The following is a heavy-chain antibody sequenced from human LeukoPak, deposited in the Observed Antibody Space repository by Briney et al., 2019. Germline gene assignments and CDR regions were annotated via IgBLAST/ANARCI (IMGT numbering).Heavy chain of an antibody. Sequence: PSETLSLTCADSGGSLSSYIWSWIRQPPGKGLEWIGYIYYSGSTNYNPSLKSRVTITVDMSKNQFSLKLSSFTAADTGVYYYSRGYGSVSYFAYWGQGTLVTVSS. J-gene: IGHJ4*02. D-gene: IGHD3-10*01. CDR2: IYYSGST. CDR3: SRGYGSVSYFAY. CDR1: GGSLSSYI. V-gene: IGHV4-59*01.